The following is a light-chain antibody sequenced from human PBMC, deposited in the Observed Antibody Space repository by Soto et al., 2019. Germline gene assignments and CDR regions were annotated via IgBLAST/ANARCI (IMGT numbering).Light chain of an antibody. V-gene: IGKV1-12*01. CDR2: TPS. CDR1: QCVSTW. Sequence: DIQMTQSPSSVSASVGDRVTITCRASQCVSTWLAWYQQKPGKAPNLLIYTPSSLQSGVPSRFSGSGSGTDLTLTINGLQPEDFATYYCQQAASFPITFGQGTRLEIK. CDR3: QQAASFPIT. J-gene: IGKJ5*01.